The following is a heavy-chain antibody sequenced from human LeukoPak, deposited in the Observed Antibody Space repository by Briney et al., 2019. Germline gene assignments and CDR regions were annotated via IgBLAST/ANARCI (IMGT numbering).Heavy chain of an antibody. J-gene: IGHJ5*02. CDR3: ARGNYVDWFDP. CDR2: IYHTGST. Sequence: PSETLSLTCTVSGGSFSNHYWSWIRQPPGKVLEWIGYIYHTGSTNYNPSLKSRVTISVDTSKNHFSLKLSSVTAADTAVYYCARGNYVDWFDPWGQGTQVTVSS. CDR1: GGSFSNHY. V-gene: IGHV4-59*11. D-gene: IGHD1-7*01.